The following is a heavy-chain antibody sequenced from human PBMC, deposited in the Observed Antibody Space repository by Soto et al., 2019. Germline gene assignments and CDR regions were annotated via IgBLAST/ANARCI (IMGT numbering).Heavy chain of an antibody. V-gene: IGHV1-69*12. CDR3: ARDTDRLPLGGNYYYILDV. Sequence: QVQLVQSGAEMKEPGSSVKVSCKTSGGTFSSSAISWLRQAPGQGLEWMGGIIPLFRTPDYAQKFQGRVTIAADESTSTAYMELSSLRSEDKAVYYCARDTDRLPLGGNYYYILDVWGQGTTITVSS. D-gene: IGHD4-17*01. CDR1: GGTFSSSA. CDR2: IIPLFRTP. J-gene: IGHJ6*02.